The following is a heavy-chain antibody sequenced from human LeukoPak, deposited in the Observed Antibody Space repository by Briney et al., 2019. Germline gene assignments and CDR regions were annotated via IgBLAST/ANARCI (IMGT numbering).Heavy chain of an antibody. D-gene: IGHD2-15*01. Sequence: GGSLRLSCAASGFTFSDYAMHWVRQAPGKGLEWVAVISYDGNYKYSADSMKGQFTVSRDNSKNMLYLQMNSLRPEDTAVYYCARDPLTDCSGGSCYSEGFDPWGQGTLVTVSS. CDR3: ARDPLTDCSGGSCYSEGFDP. J-gene: IGHJ5*02. CDR2: ISYDGNYK. V-gene: IGHV3-30-3*01. CDR1: GFTFSDYA.